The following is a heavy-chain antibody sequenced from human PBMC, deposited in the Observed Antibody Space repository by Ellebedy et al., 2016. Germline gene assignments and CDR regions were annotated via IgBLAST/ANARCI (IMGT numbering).Heavy chain of an antibody. CDR3: ATLSRWSILS. J-gene: IGHJ5*02. CDR1: GFTFSDYY. Sequence: GESLKISCAASGFTFSDYYMSWIRQAPGKGLEWVSYISSSGSTIYYADSVKGRFTISRDSSINTVYLQMNGLRAEDTAVYYCATLSRWSILSWGQGTQVTVSS. CDR2: ISSSGSTI. D-gene: IGHD4-23*01. V-gene: IGHV3-11*01.